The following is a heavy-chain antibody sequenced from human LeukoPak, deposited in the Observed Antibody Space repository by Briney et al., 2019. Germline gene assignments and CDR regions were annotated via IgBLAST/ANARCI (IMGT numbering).Heavy chain of an antibody. J-gene: IGHJ6*02. CDR1: GYTFTSYD. V-gene: IGHV1-8*01. D-gene: IGHD3-9*01. CDR3: ARVGYDILTGYYGSYGMDV. Sequence: GASVKVSCKASGYTFTSYDINWVRQATGQGLEWMGWMNPNSGNTGYAQKFRGRVTMTRNTSISTAYMELSSLRSEDTAVYYCARVGYDILTGYYGSYGMDVWGQGTTVTVSS. CDR2: MNPNSGNT.